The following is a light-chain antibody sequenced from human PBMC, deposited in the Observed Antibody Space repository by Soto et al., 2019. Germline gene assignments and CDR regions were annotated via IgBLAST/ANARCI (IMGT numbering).Light chain of an antibody. CDR2: VAF. CDR1: QGISTS. V-gene: IGKV1-9*01. CDR3: QQVFDSPIT. Sequence: SVTITCLSSQGISTSLAWYQVKPGKAPKLRIYVAFTLESGVPSRFSATVSGTEFSLTITSLQPEDFATYYCQQVFDSPITFGQGTRLEIK. J-gene: IGKJ5*01.